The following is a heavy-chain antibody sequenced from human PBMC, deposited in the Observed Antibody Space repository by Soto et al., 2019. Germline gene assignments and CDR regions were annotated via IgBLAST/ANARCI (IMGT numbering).Heavy chain of an antibody. Sequence: QVPLVESGGGLVKPGGSLRLSCAASGFTFSDYYMSWIRQAPGKGLEWVSYISSSSSYTNYADSVKGRFTISRDNGENSLDLQMNRLRAEERAVYCWQGGGGGVYDSVDYWGQGTLVTVSS. D-gene: IGHD3-3*01. CDR3: QGGGGGVYDSVDY. V-gene: IGHV3-11*05. CDR2: ISSSSSYT. CDR1: GFTFSDYY. J-gene: IGHJ4*02.